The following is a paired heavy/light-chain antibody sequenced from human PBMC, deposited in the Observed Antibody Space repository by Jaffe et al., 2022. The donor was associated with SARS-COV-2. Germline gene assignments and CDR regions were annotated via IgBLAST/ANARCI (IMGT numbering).Light chain of an antibody. CDR2: GAS. Sequence: EIVLTQSPGTLSLSPGERATLSCRASQTISRSWLAWYQQKPGQAPRLLIYGASDRATGIPDRFSGSGSGTDFTLTISRLEPEDFAVYYCQQYGSSLWTFGQGTKVEIK. CDR3: QQYGSSLWT. J-gene: IGKJ1*01. CDR1: QTISRSW. V-gene: IGKV3-20*01.
Heavy chain of an antibody. CDR2: VSGRGDST. D-gene: IGHD3-22*01. J-gene: IGHJ1*01. CDR3: AKAVVTVSAEYFQN. V-gene: IGHV3-23*01. CDR1: GFTFYSYA. Sequence: EVQLLESGGGLVQPGGSLRLSCAASGFTFYSYAMSWVRQVPGKGLEWVSGVSGRGDSTYYADSVKGRFTISRDNSKNTLYLQMDSLRGEDTAVYYCAKAVVTVSAEYFQNWGQGTLVTVSS.